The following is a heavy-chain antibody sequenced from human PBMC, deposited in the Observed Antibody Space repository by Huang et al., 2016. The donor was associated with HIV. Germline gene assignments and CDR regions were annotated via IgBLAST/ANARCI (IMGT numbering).Heavy chain of an antibody. CDR1: GCSFTGHF. Sequence: VQLVQSGAEVKRPGASVKVSCKASGCSFTGHFVHGVRQAPVQGLEWMGRRDPTIGAINWASRCQGRVSMTREKSIGTAYMELSELRADDTAVFFCAREAWASGVAHYFDYWGPGTLVTVSS. CDR2: RDPTIGAI. V-gene: IGHV1-2*06. CDR3: AREAWASGVAHYFDY. D-gene: IGHD3-10*01. J-gene: IGHJ4*02.